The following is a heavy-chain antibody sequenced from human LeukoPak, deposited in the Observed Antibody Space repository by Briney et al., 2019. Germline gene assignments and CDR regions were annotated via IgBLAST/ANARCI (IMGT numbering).Heavy chain of an antibody. J-gene: IGHJ6*02. CDR1: GFTFSSYG. CDR2: ISYDGSNK. Sequence: GGSLRLSCAASGFTFSSYGMHWVRQAPGKGLEWVAVISYDGSNKYYAGSVKGRFTISRDNSKNTLYLQMNSLRAEDTAVYYCAKDIGHVVVPAANYYYYGMDVWGQGTTVTVSS. D-gene: IGHD2-2*01. V-gene: IGHV3-30*18. CDR3: AKDIGHVVVPAANYYYYGMDV.